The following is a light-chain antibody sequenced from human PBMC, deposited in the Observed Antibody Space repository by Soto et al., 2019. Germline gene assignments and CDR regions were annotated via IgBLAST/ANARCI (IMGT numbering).Light chain of an antibody. CDR2: GAS. V-gene: IGKV3-20*01. Sequence: EVVLTQSPGTLSLCPGERATLSCRASQSVSRSYLAWYQDKSGQAPRLLIYGASSRATGIPDGFGGSGSGTDFTLTISRLEPEDFAVYYCQQYGSSPPFTFGQGTKVDI. CDR3: QQYGSSPPFT. J-gene: IGKJ1*01. CDR1: QSVSRSY.